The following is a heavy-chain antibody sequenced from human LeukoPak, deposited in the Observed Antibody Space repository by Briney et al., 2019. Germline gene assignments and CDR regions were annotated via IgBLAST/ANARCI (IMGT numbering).Heavy chain of an antibody. Sequence: ASVKVSCKASGYTFTGYYMHWVRQAPGQGLEWMGWINPNSGGTNYAQKFQGRVTMTRDTSISTVYMELSRLRSDDTAVYYCARDELRYFDWLSGWGQGTLVTVSS. CDR3: ARDELRYFDWLSG. V-gene: IGHV1-2*02. D-gene: IGHD3-9*01. J-gene: IGHJ4*02. CDR2: INPNSGGT. CDR1: GYTFTGYY.